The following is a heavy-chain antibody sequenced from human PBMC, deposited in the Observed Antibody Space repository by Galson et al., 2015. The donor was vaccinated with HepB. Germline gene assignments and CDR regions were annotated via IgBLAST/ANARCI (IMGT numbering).Heavy chain of an antibody. CDR2: ISSSGSTA. CDR3: ARGGYSYGYPDY. J-gene: IGHJ4*02. CDR1: GFTFSNYE. D-gene: IGHD5-18*01. V-gene: IGHV3-48*03. Sequence: SLRLSCAASGFTFSNYEMNWVRQAPGKGLEWVSYISSSGSTAYYADSVQGRFIISRDNAKNSLYLQTSSLRAEDTAVYYCARGGYSYGYPDYWGQGTLVTVSS.